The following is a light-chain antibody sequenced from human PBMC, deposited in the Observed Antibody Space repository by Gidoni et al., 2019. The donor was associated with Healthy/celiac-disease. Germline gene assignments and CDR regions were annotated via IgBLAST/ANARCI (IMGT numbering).Light chain of an antibody. CDR3: QQSYSTPPIT. CDR1: QSISSY. V-gene: IGKV1-39*01. CDR2: AAS. J-gene: IGKJ5*01. Sequence: DIQMTQSPSSLSASVGDRVTITCRASQSISSYLNWYQQKPGKDPKLLIYAASSLQSGVPSSFSGSGSGTDFTLTISSLQPEDFATYYCQQSYSTPPITFGQGTRLEIK.